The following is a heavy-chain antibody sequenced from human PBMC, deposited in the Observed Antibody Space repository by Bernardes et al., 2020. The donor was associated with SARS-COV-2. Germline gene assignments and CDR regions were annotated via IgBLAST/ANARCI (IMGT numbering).Heavy chain of an antibody. CDR3: ARGPIGVAGTRVFDWFDP. CDR1: GYTFTNYD. V-gene: IGHV1-8*01. D-gene: IGHD6-19*01. CDR2: MNPDSGNT. J-gene: IGHJ5*02. Sequence: ASVKVSCKASGYTFTNYDINWVRQAAGQGLEWMGWMNPDSGNTGYAQKFQGRITMTRNTSISTAYMELSSLRSWDTAVYYCARGPIGVAGTRVFDWFDPWGQGTLVTVSS.